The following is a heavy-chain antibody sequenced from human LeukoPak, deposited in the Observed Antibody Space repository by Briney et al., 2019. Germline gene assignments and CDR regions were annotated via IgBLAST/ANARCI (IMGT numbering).Heavy chain of an antibody. CDR1: GYTFTYW. Sequence: GGSLRISCMGSGYTFTYWIAWVRQMPGKGLEWIGIIYPGDSDTRYSPSFQGQVTISVARSISTAYLQWSSLKASDTAMYYCARQDGGGLYYFDYCGEGTLVTVSS. CDR2: IYPGDSDT. D-gene: IGHD4-23*01. V-gene: IGHV5-51*01. J-gene: IGHJ4*02. CDR3: ARQDGGGLYYFDY.